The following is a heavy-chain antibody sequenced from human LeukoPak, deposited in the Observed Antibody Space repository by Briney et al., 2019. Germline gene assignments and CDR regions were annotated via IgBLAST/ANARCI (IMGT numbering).Heavy chain of an antibody. Sequence: GASVKVSCKASGYSFTSYYMHWVRQAPGQGLEWMGIINPSGGSTSYAQKFQGRVTMTRDMSTSTVYMELSSLRSEDTAVYYCARAGYSHNLYYYYMDVWGKGTTVTVSS. CDR1: GYSFTSYY. CDR2: INPSGGST. V-gene: IGHV1-46*01. CDR3: ARAGYSHNLYYYYMDV. D-gene: IGHD5-18*01. J-gene: IGHJ6*03.